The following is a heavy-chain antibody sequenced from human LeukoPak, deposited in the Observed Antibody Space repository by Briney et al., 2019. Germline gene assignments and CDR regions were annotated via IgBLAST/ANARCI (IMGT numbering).Heavy chain of an antibody. V-gene: IGHV4-59*01. CDR3: ARVVLGDYFDY. J-gene: IGHJ4*02. CDR1: GGSISSYY. CDR2: IYYSGST. Sequence: PSETLSLTCTVSGGSISSYYWSWIRQPPGKGLEWIGYIYYSGSTNYNPSLKSRVTISVDTSKNQFSLKLSSVTAADTAVYYCARVVLGDYFDYWGQGTLVTVSS. D-gene: IGHD6-6*01.